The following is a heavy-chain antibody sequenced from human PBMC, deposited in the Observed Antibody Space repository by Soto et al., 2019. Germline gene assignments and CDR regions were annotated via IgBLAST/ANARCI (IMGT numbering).Heavy chain of an antibody. CDR1: GFTFSSHW. CDR3: ARGGNYYFDL. J-gene: IGHJ4*02. V-gene: IGHV3-7*01. CDR2: IKEDGSEE. Sequence: EVQLVESGGGLVQPGGSLRLSCVASGFTFSSHWMSWVRQGPGKGLEWVANIKEDGSEEYYVDSVKGRFTISRDNAKNSLFLQMDSLRVEDMAVYYCARGGNYYFDLWGQGTLVTVSS. D-gene: IGHD1-1*01.